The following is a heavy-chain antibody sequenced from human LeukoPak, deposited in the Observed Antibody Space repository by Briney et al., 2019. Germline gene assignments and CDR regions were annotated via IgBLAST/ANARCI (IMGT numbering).Heavy chain of an antibody. CDR2: INYLGTT. CDR3: ARGLTGTMVRFSNYFYMDV. J-gene: IGHJ6*03. CDR1: GGSFSGYY. Sequence: EASETLSLTCGVHGGSFSGYYWTWIRQAPGKGLELIGEINYLGTTSYNPSLKSRVTLSVDTSKNQFSLRLRSVTAADTAVYYCARGLTGTMVRFSNYFYMDVWGNGITVSVSS. V-gene: IGHV4-34*01. D-gene: IGHD1-1*01.